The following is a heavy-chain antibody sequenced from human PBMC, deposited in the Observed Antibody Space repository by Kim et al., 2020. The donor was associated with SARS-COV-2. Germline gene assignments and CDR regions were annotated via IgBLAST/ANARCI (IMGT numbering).Heavy chain of an antibody. D-gene: IGHD5-18*01. J-gene: IGHJ6*02. CDR2: INWNGGST. CDR3: ARDGLAAMVTDGPPMDV. V-gene: IGHV3-20*01. Sequence: GGSLRLSCAASGFTFDDYGMSWVRQAPGKGLEWVSGINWNGGSTGYADSVKGRFTISRDNAKNSLYLQMNSLRAEDTALYHCARDGLAAMVTDGPPMDVWGQGTTVTVSS. CDR1: GFTFDDYG.